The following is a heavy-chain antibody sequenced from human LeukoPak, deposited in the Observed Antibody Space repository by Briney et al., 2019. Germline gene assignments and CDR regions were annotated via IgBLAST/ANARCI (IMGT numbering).Heavy chain of an antibody. CDR3: ARAGIVVVPAAIENYMDV. CDR2: MNPNSGNT. J-gene: IGHJ6*03. D-gene: IGHD2-2*01. V-gene: IGHV1-8*03. Sequence: ASVKVSCKASGYTFTSYDINWVRQATGQGLEWMGWMNPNSGNTGYAQKFQGRVTITRNTSISTAYMELSSLRSGDTAVYYCARAGIVVVPAAIENYMDVWGKGTTVTVSS. CDR1: GYTFTSYD.